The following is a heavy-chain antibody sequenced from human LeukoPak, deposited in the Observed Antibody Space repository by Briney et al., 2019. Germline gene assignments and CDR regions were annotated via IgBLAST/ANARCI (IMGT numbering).Heavy chain of an antibody. CDR2: FDPEDGET. CDR3: ATGYYYDSSGYYLNY. D-gene: IGHD3-22*01. J-gene: IGHJ4*02. CDR1: GYTLTELS. Sequence: GASVTVSCKVSGYTLTELSMHWVRQAPGKGLEWMGGFDPEDGETIYAQKFQGRVTMTEDTSTDTAYMELSSLRSEDTAVYYCATGYYYDSSGYYLNYWGQRTLVTASS. V-gene: IGHV1-24*01.